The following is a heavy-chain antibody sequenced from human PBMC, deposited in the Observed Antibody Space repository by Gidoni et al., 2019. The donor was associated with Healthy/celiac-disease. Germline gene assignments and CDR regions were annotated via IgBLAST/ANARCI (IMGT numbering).Heavy chain of an antibody. CDR2: INTTTGNP. CDR1: GYTFTSYA. CDR3: ARVYCSSTSCNRGYYYYGMDV. Sequence: QVQPVQSDSELKKPGASVKVSCKASGYTFTSYAVHWVRQAPGQGLEWMGWINTTTGNPTYAQCFTGRFVFSLDTSVSTAYLQISSLKAEDTAVYYCARVYCSSTSCNRGYYYYGMDVWGQGTTVTVSS. V-gene: IGHV7-4-1*02. D-gene: IGHD2-2*01. J-gene: IGHJ6*02.